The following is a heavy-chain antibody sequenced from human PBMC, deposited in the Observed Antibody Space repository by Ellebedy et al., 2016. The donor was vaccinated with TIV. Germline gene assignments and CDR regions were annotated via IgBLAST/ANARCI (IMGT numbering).Heavy chain of an antibody. J-gene: IGHJ4*02. V-gene: IGHV3-49*03. CDR2: IRSKAYGGTT. D-gene: IGHD3-22*01. Sequence: GESLKISXTASGFTFGDYAMSWFRQAPGKGLEWVSFIRSKAYGGTTEYAASVKGRFTISRDDSKSIAYLQMNSLKTEDTALYYLPSGYYMGYWGQGTLVTVSS. CDR1: GFTFGDYA. CDR3: PSGYYMGY.